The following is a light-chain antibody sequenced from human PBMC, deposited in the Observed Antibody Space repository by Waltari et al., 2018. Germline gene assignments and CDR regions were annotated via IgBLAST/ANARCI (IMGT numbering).Light chain of an antibody. V-gene: IGLV1-44*01. CDR2: SNN. Sequence: QSVLTQSPSTSGTPGQRVTIPCSGSSSNIGTNPLTWYQHLPGTAPKPLIYSNNQRPSGVPGRFSGSKSGTSASLAISGLQSEDEADYYCAAWDDTLNGYVFGTGTKVTVL. J-gene: IGLJ1*01. CDR1: SSNIGTNP. CDR3: AAWDDTLNGYV.